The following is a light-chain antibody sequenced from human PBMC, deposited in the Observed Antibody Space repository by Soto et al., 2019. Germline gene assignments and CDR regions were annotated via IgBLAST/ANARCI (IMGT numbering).Light chain of an antibody. CDR3: KSYAGSNTYV. CDR1: KSDIGVYDF. J-gene: IGLJ1*01. Sequence: QSVLTQPPSASGSPGQSVTISCTGTKSDIGVYDFVSWYQHHPGKAPRLIIYEVVQRPSGVPDRFSGSKSGNTASLTVSGLKDPDEDDYFCKSYAGSNTYVFGSGTKV. V-gene: IGLV2-8*01. CDR2: EVV.